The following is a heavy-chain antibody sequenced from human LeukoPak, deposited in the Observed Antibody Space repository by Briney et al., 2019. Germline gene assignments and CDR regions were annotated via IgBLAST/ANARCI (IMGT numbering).Heavy chain of an antibody. V-gene: IGHV3-74*03. Sequence: SGGSLRLSYTASGFTFSGHWIHWVRQAPGMGLVWVSRINEDGTDSMYAESVKGRFTISRDNAKNTVYLQMNSLRAEDTAVYYCVRDETLWTLDWWGQGTLVSVSS. CDR2: INEDGTDS. D-gene: IGHD1-1*01. CDR1: GFTFSGHW. CDR3: VRDETLWTLDW. J-gene: IGHJ4*02.